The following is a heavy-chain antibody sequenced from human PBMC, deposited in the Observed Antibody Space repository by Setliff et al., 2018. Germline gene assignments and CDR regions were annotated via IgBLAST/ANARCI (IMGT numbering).Heavy chain of an antibody. V-gene: IGHV1-18*01. J-gene: IGHJ4*02. CDR3: ARESGYYDSSGYQYYFDY. CDR1: GYTFTSYG. Sequence: GASVKVSCKASGYTFTSYGISWVRQAPGQGLEWMGWISAYNGNTNYAQKLQGRVTMTTDTSTSTAYMELRSLRSDDTAVYYCARESGYYDSSGYQYYFDYWGQGTLVTVSS. D-gene: IGHD3-22*01. CDR2: ISAYNGNT.